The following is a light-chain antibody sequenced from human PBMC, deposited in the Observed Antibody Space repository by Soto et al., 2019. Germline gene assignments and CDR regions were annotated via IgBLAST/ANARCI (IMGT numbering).Light chain of an antibody. CDR1: QSISRN. V-gene: IGKV1-39*01. CDR2: AAA. J-gene: IGKJ1*01. CDR3: QQSYSLPPT. Sequence: DIQMTQSPSYLSASVGDRVTITCLASQSISRNLNWYQQKPGKDPQLLIYAAASLQSGVPSRFRGSGSGTDVTLTISSLQPEDFANYYCQQSYSLPPTFGHGPKVEIK.